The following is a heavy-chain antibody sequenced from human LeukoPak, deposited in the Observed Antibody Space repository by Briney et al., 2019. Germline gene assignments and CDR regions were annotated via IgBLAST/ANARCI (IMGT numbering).Heavy chain of an antibody. CDR2: ISSSSSYI. Sequence: GGSLRLSCVASGFTVSSNYMNWVRQAPGKGLEWVSSISSSSSYIYYTDSVKGRFTISRDNAKNSLYLQMNSLRAEDTAVYYCAREQLLKPNYGMDVWGQGTTVTVSS. D-gene: IGHD2-2*01. V-gene: IGHV3-21*01. CDR3: AREQLLKPNYGMDV. CDR1: GFTVSSNY. J-gene: IGHJ6*02.